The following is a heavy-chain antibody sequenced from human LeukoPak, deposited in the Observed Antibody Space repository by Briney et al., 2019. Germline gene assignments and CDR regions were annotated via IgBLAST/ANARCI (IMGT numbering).Heavy chain of an antibody. D-gene: IGHD2-2*01. CDR2: ISAYNGNT. CDR3: ARDTPLPYQLLSPDAFDI. CDR1: GYTFTSYG. Sequence: GASVKVSCKASGYTFTSYGTSWVRQAPGQGLEWMGWISAYNGNTNYAQKLQGRVTMTTDTSMSTAYMELRSLRSDDTAVYYCARDTPLPYQLLSPDAFDIWGQGTMVTVSS. V-gene: IGHV1-18*01. J-gene: IGHJ3*02.